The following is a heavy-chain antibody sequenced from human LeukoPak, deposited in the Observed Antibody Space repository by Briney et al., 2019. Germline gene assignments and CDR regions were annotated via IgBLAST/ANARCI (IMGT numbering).Heavy chain of an antibody. D-gene: IGHD4-17*01. CDR2: INPNSGGP. CDR1: GYTFTSYY. V-gene: IGHV1-2*06. CDR3: AREWSYGDYYDY. Sequence: ASVKVSCKASGYTFTSYYMHWVRQAPGQGLEWMGRINPNSGGPNYAQKFQGRVTMTRDTSISTAYMELSRLRSDDTAVYYCAREWSYGDYYDYWGQGTLVTVSS. J-gene: IGHJ4*02.